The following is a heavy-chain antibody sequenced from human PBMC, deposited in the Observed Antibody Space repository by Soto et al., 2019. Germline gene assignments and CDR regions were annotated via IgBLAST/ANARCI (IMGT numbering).Heavy chain of an antibody. D-gene: IGHD3-10*01. CDR1: GFTFDDYA. CDR2: SSWNSGSI. CDR3: AKDAITMVRGVISYYGMDV. V-gene: IGHV3-9*01. Sequence: EVQLVESGGGLVQPGRSLRLSCAASGFTFDDYAMHWVRQAPGKGLEWVSGSSWNSGSIGYADSVKGRFTISRDNAKNSLYLQMSSLRAEDTALYYCAKDAITMVRGVISYYGMDVWGQGTTVTVSS. J-gene: IGHJ6*02.